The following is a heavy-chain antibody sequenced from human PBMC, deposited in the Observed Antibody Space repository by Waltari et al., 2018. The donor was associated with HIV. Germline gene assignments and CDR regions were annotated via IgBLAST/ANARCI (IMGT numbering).Heavy chain of an antibody. J-gene: IGHJ5*02. Sequence: EMQLLESGGGLVQPGGSLRLSCAASRSTFSRHALPWVRQAPGKGLEWVSGISDSTGRTYYGDSVKGRFTISRDNSKNTLYLQMSSLRVEDTAIYYCAKDEAGAGSPEVWFDPWGQGTLVTVSS. CDR1: RSTFSRHA. D-gene: IGHD6-13*01. CDR3: AKDEAGAGSPEVWFDP. V-gene: IGHV3-23*01. CDR2: ISDSTGRT.